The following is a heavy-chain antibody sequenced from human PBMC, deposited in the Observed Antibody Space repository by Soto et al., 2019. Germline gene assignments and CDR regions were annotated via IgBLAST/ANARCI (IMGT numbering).Heavy chain of an antibody. CDR2: INANSGGT. CDR1: GYTFTGYY. D-gene: IGHD2-15*01. V-gene: IGHV1-2*02. Sequence: ASVKVSCKASGYTFTGYYMHWVRQAPGQGLEWMGWINANSGGTKYTQKFQGRVTMTRDTSITTAYMELSRLTSDDPAVYYCATGASSGGSPLHLWGQGALVHVFS. J-gene: IGHJ4*02. CDR3: ATGASSGGSPLHL.